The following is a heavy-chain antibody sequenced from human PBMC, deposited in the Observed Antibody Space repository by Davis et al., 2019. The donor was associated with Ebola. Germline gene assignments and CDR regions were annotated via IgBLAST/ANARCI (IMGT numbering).Heavy chain of an antibody. CDR3: ARDIGLLEDY. CDR2: IIPILGIA. V-gene: IGHV1-69*10. CDR1: GGTFSTYA. Sequence: AASVKVSCKASGGTFSTYAISWVRQAPGQGLEWMGGIIPILGIANYAQKFQGRVTITADKSTSTAYMELSSLRSEDTAVYYCARDIGLLEDYWGQGTLVTVSS. D-gene: IGHD3-22*01. J-gene: IGHJ4*02.